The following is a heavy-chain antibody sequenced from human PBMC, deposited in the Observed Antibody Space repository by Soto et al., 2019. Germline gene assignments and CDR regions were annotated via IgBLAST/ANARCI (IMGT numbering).Heavy chain of an antibody. CDR1: GFTFSSYG. Sequence: QVQLVESGGGVVQPGRSLRLSCAASGFTFSSYGMHWVRQAPGKALEWVAVIWYDGSKKYYAYSVKGRFTISRDNSKNTLYLQMSSLRADDTAVYYCARYSSSWDAGDAFDIWGQGTMVTVSS. CDR2: IWYDGSKK. D-gene: IGHD6-13*01. V-gene: IGHV3-33*01. J-gene: IGHJ3*02. CDR3: ARYSSSWDAGDAFDI.